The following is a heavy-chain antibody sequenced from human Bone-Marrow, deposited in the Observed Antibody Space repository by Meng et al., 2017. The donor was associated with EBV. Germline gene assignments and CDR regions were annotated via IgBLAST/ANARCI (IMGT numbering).Heavy chain of an antibody. D-gene: IGHD6-19*01. Sequence: EGLVLEGGGGLVQPGGSLRLSCAASGFTFSSYAMSWVRQPPGKGLEWVSGISGSGGSTNYADSVKGRFTISRDNSKNTLYLQMNSLRAEDTAVYYCAKLTRSSSHPYYFDYWGQGTLVTVSS. CDR1: GFTFSSYA. CDR3: AKLTRSSSHPYYFDY. CDR2: ISGSGGST. J-gene: IGHJ4*02. V-gene: IGHV3-23*01.